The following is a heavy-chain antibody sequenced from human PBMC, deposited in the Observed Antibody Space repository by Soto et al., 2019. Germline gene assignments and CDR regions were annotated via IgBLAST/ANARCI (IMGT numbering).Heavy chain of an antibody. CDR3: ARDGGGRRTNYYYYGMDV. J-gene: IGHJ6*02. V-gene: IGHV1-18*01. CDR2: ISAYNGNT. D-gene: IGHD3-16*01. CDR1: GYTFTSYG. Sequence: QVQLVQSGAEVKKPGASVKVSCKASGYTFTSYGISWVRQAPGQGLEWMGWISAYNGNTNYAQKLQGRATMTTDTSTSPAYMELRSLRSDDTAVYYCARDGGGRRTNYYYYGMDVWGQGTTVTVSS.